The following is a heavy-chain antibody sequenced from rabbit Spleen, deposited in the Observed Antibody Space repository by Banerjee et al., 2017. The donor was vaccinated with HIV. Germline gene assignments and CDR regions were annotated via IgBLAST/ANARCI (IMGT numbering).Heavy chain of an antibody. J-gene: IGHJ4*01. D-gene: IGHD5-1*01. CDR1: GIDFSSYW. CDR2: IYTGSSDTT. CDR3: SRDLVTVICWNFSL. Sequence: QQQLEESGGGLVKPGGTLKLTCKASGIDFSSYWMCWVRQAPGKGLEWIGCIYTGSSDTTYYASWVNGRFSISRSTSLNTVTLQMTSLTDADTATYFCSRDLVTVICWNFSLWGPGTLVTFS. V-gene: IGHV1S43*01.